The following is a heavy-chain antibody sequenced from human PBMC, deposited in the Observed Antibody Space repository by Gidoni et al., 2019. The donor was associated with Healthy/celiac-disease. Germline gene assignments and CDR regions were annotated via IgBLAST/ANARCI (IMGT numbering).Heavy chain of an antibody. Sequence: EVQLVESVGGLVQPGGSLILSCAASGFTVSSNYMSWVRQAPGKGLAWVSVIYSGGSTYYADSVKGRFTISRDNSKNTLYLQMNSLRAEDTAVYYCARDGSDSLFGYWGQGTLVTVSS. CDR2: IYSGGST. CDR1: GFTVSSNY. D-gene: IGHD2-21*02. V-gene: IGHV3-66*02. CDR3: ARDGSDSLFGY. J-gene: IGHJ4*02.